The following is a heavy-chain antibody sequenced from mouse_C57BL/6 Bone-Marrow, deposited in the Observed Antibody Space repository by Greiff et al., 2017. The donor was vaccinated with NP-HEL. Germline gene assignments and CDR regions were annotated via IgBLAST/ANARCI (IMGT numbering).Heavy chain of an antibody. CDR1: GYTFTSYW. J-gene: IGHJ2*01. CDR2: IDPSDSYT. Sequence: VQLQESGTVLARPGASVKMSCKTSGYTFTSYWMQWVKQRPGQGLEWIGEIDPSDSYTNYNQKFKGKATLTVDTSSSTAYMQLSSLTSEDSAVYYCARNYGYDGYYFDYWGQGTTLTVSS. V-gene: IGHV1-50*01. D-gene: IGHD2-2*01. CDR3: ARNYGYDGYYFDY.